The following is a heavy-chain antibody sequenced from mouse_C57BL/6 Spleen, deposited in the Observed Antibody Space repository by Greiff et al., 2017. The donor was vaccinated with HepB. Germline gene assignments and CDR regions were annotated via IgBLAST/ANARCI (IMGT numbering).Heavy chain of an antibody. J-gene: IGHJ1*03. D-gene: IGHD2-3*01. CDR1: GYAFSSSW. V-gene: IGHV1-82*01. CDR3: ARWLLTPVDV. Sequence: VQLQQSGPELVKPGASVKISCKASGYAFSSSWMNWVKQRPGKGLEWIGRIYPGDGDTNYNGKFKGKATLTADKSSSTAYMQLSSLTSVDSAVYFCARWLLTPVDVWGTGTTVTVSS. CDR2: IYPGDGDT.